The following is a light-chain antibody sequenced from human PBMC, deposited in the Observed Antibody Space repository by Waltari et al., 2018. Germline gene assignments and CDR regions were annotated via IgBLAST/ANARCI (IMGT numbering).Light chain of an antibody. CDR1: HTSSNY. Sequence: IRMTQSPTHLPASVRDRVTITSRVSHTSSNYVALYQQKPGKGPKLLLYGASSLKSGVASRYSGSGYGTDYTLTISSRQPEDFATYFCQQYYNTAVYTFGQGTKLEIK. V-gene: IGKV1-NL1*01. CDR2: GAS. J-gene: IGKJ2*01. CDR3: QQYYNTAVYT.